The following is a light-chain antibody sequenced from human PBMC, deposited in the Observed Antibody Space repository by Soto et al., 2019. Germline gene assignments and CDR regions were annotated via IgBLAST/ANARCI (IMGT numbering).Light chain of an antibody. J-gene: IGKJ1*01. Sequence: EIVLTQSPGTLSLSPGERATLSCRASQTVRDNYLAWYQQKPGQAPRLLFYVSSRRATGIADRFSGSGSGPDSSLTLSRLEPEDFALCSCQQAGTSAWTFGRGNKVEL. CDR2: VSS. V-gene: IGKV3-20*01. CDR3: QQAGTSAWT. CDR1: QTVRDNY.